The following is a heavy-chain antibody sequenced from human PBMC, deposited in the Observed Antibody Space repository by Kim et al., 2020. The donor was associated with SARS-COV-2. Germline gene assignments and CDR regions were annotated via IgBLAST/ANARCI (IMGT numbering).Heavy chain of an antibody. V-gene: IGHV3-23*03. D-gene: IGHD7-27*01. CDR3: AKVDWGHYFDY. CDR1: GFTFSSYA. J-gene: IGHJ4*02. Sequence: GGSLRLSCAASGFTFSSYAMSWVRQAPGKGLEWVSVIYSGGSSTYYADSVKGRFTISRDNSKNTLYLQMNSLRAEDTAVYYCAKVDWGHYFDYWGQGTLVTVSS. CDR2: IYSGGSST.